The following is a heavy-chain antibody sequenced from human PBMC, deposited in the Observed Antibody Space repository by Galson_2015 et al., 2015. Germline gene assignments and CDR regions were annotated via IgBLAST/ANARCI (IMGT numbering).Heavy chain of an antibody. CDR1: GFTFDDYA. D-gene: IGHD6-13*01. V-gene: IGHV3-9*01. CDR3: AKDEGSSWQGHDAFDI. CDR2: ISWNSGSI. Sequence: SLRLSCAASGFTFDDYAMHWVRQAPGKGLEWVSGISWNSGSIGYADSVKGRFTISRDNAKNSLYLQMNSLRAEDTALYCCAKDEGSSWQGHDAFDIWGQGTMVTVSS. J-gene: IGHJ3*02.